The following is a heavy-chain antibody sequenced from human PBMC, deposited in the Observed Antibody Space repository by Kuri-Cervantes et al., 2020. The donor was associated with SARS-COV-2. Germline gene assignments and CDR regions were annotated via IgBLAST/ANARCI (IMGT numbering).Heavy chain of an antibody. CDR1: GYTFTSYG. V-gene: IGHV1-18*01. D-gene: IGHD1-20*01. CDR2: ISAYNGNT. Sequence: ASVKISCKASGYTFTSYGISWVRQAPGQGHEWMGWISAYNGNTNYAQKLQGRVTMTTDTSTRTAYMELSRLRSDDTAVYYCARDRSLITELHDAFDIWGQGTMVTVSS. CDR3: ARDRSLITELHDAFDI. J-gene: IGHJ3*02.